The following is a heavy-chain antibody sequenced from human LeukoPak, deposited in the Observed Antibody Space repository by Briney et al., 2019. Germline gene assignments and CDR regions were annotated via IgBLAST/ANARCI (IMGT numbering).Heavy chain of an antibody. D-gene: IGHD3-16*02. Sequence: SETLSLTCTVSRGSIGTYYWSWVRQSPGKGLEWIGSIYVTGNRYNPYLQSRVTISVDTSRNQFFVKMSSVTAADTAVYYCARHIGGGIEDMDVWGKGTKVTVSS. CDR2: IYVTGN. CDR3: ARHIGGGIEDMDV. V-gene: IGHV4-59*08. J-gene: IGHJ6*03. CDR1: RGSIGTYY.